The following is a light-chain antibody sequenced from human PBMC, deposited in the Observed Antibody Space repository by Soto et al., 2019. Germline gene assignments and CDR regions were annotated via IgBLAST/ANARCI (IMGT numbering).Light chain of an antibody. V-gene: IGKV1-5*01. CDR3: QQYSTYSGT. CDR2: DAS. J-gene: IGKJ1*01. CDR1: QTITTW. Sequence: DIQMTQSPSTLSASVGDRVTITCRASQTITTWLAWYQQKPGKAPELLIYDASRLQSGVPPRFSGSGFGTEFSLTIGGLQPDDSATYYCQQYSTYSGTFGQGTKVEIK.